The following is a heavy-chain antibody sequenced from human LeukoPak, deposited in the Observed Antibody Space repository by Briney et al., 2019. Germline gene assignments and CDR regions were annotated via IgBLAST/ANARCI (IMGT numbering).Heavy chain of an antibody. D-gene: IGHD2-15*01. J-gene: IGHJ4*02. CDR2: ICATDGST. CDR3: AIARTASCYSGCDY. Sequence: GGSLRLSCVASGFTFNNYAMTWVRQTPGKGLEWVSSICATDGSTFYADSVKGRFIISRDNSKNTLYLQMNFLGAEDTAVYFCAIARTASCYSGCDYWGQGTLVTVCS. CDR1: GFTFNNYA. V-gene: IGHV3-23*01.